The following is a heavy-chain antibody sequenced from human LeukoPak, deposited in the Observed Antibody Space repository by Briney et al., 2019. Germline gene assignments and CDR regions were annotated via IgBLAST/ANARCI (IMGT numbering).Heavy chain of an antibody. CDR1: GYTFTDFY. CDR3: ARASYYYDSSGYPTNWFDP. Sequence: ASVKVSCKASGYTFTDFYMHWVRQAPGQGLEWMGWINPNSGGTNYAQKFQGRVTMTRDTSISTAYMELSRLRSDDTAVYYCARASYYYDSSGYPTNWFDPWGQGTLVTVSS. J-gene: IGHJ5*02. D-gene: IGHD3-22*01. CDR2: INPNSGGT. V-gene: IGHV1-2*02.